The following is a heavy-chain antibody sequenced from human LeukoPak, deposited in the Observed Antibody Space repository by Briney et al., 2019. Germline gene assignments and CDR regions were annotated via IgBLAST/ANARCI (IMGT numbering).Heavy chain of an antibody. CDR2: IRYDGSNK. CDR1: GFTFSSYG. D-gene: IGHD2-2*01. V-gene: IGHV3-30*02. CDR3: ANLCRSTSCNSANWFDP. Sequence: GGSLRLSCAASGFTFSSYGMHWVRQAPGKGLEWVAFIRYDGSNKYYADSVKGRFTISRDNSKNTLYLQMNSLRAQDTAVYYCANLCRSTSCNSANWFDPWGHGTLVTVSS. J-gene: IGHJ5*02.